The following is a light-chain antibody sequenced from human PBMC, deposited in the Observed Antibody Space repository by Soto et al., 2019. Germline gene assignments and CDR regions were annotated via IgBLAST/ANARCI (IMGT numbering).Light chain of an antibody. CDR3: QQYGSSPLT. CDR2: DAS. J-gene: IGKJ4*01. V-gene: IGKV3-20*01. CDR1: QTVSSSY. Sequence: EIVLTQSPGTLSLSPGERATLSCRASQTVSSSYLAWYQQKPGQAPRLLIYDASSRATGIPDRFSGSGSGTDCTLTISSLEPEDFAFYYCQQYGSSPLTFGGGTKVEIK.